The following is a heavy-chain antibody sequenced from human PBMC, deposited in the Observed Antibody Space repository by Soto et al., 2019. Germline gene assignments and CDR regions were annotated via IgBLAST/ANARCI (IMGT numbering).Heavy chain of an antibody. D-gene: IGHD6-13*01. CDR2: ISGSGGST. CDR1: GFTFSGYA. Sequence: PGGSLRLSCAASGFTFSGYAMSWVRQAPGKGLEWVSAISGSGGSTYYADSVKGRFTISRDNSKNTLYLQMNSLRAEDTAVYYCAKNVRLAAAGAYYYYGMDVWGQGTTVTVSS. CDR3: AKNVRLAAAGAYYYYGMDV. V-gene: IGHV3-23*01. J-gene: IGHJ6*02.